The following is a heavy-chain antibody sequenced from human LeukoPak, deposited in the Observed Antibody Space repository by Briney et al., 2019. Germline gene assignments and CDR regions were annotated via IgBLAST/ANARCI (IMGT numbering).Heavy chain of an antibody. CDR3: AKAGAMILQHYFDY. CDR2: IKPDGSEI. D-gene: IGHD3-22*01. J-gene: IGHJ4*02. V-gene: IGHV3-7*01. Sequence: PGGSLRLSCAASGFTFSSYWMSWVRQAPGKGLEWVANIKPDGSEIHYLDSVKGRFTISRDNAKNSLYLQMNSLRADDTAVYYCAKAGAMILQHYFDYWGQGTLVTVSS. CDR1: GFTFSSYW.